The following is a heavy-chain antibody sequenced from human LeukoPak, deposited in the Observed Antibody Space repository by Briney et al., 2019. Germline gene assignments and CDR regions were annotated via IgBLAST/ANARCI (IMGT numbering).Heavy chain of an antibody. V-gene: IGHV4-34*01. D-gene: IGHD5-18*01. CDR2: INHSGST. CDR3: ARDCRIQLWTTGLYYFDY. J-gene: IGHJ4*02. Sequence: SETLSLTCAVYGGSFSGYYWSWIRQPPGKGLEWIGEINHSGSTNYNPSLKSRVTISVDTSKNQFSLKLSSVTAADTAVYYCARDCRIQLWTTGLYYFDYWGQGTLVTVSS. CDR1: GGSFSGYY.